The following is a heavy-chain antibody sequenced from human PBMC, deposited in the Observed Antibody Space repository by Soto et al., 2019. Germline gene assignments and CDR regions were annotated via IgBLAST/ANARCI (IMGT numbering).Heavy chain of an antibody. D-gene: IGHD1-26*01. V-gene: IGHV3-30*18. CDR2: MSYDGSNE. Sequence: QVQLVESGGGVVQPGRSLRLSRAASGFTFSHYAMHWVRQAPGKGLEWMALMSYDGSNEYYADSVKGRFTISRDNSKNTLYLQMNSLRAEDTAVYYCAKDGSHNFDYWGQGTLVTVSS. CDR3: AKDGSHNFDY. J-gene: IGHJ4*02. CDR1: GFTFSHYA.